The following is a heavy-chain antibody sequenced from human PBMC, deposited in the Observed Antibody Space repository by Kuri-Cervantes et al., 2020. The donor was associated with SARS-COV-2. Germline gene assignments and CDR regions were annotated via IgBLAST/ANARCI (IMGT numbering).Heavy chain of an antibody. CDR1: GGSISSSNW. CDR2: IYHSGST. J-gene: IGHJ4*02. D-gene: IGHD3-16*02. V-gene: IGHV4-4*02. CDR3: ARWWGTYDYVWGSYRYGYFDY. Sequence: GSLGLSYAVSGGSISSSNWWSWVRQPPGKGLEWIGEIYHSGSTNYNPSLKSRVTISVDKSKNQFSLKLRSVTAADTAVYYCARWWGTYDYVWGSYRYGYFDYWGQGTLVTVSS.